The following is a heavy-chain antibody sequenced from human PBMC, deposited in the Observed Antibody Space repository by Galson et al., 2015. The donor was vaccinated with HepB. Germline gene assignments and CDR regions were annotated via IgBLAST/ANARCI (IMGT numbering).Heavy chain of an antibody. Sequence: SLRLSCAASGFTFSNAWMIWVCQAPGKGLEWVGRIKGKTDGETSDYIAPVKGRFTISRDDSKGTVYLEMISLRIEDTAVYYCSADYTSGFWGQGALVTVSS. CDR3: SADYTSGF. CDR1: GFTFSNAW. V-gene: IGHV3-15*05. J-gene: IGHJ4*02. D-gene: IGHD5-12*01. CDR2: IKGKTDGETS.